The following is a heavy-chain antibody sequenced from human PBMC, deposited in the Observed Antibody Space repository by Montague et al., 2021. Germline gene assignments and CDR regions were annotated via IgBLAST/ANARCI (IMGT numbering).Heavy chain of an antibody. D-gene: IGHD3-22*01. CDR2: ISCSGTTT. Sequence: SLRLSCAASGFTFSSCGMSWFRQAPGKGLEWVSVISCSGTTTYYVDSVKGRLTISRDNSENTLYLQMNNLRAEDTALYYCARGGDVSSCIAQPDPWGQGTLVTVSS. CDR1: GFTFSSCG. J-gene: IGHJ5*02. CDR3: ARGGDVSSCIAQPDP. V-gene: IGHV3-30*03.